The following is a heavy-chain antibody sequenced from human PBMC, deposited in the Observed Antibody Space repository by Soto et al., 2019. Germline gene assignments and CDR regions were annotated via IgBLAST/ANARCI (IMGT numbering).Heavy chain of an antibody. CDR1: GGSISSGGYY. CDR2: IYYSGST. V-gene: IGHV4-31*03. CDR3: ARNEYYYDSSGYFLNWFDP. Sequence: SETLSLTCTVSGGSISSGGYYWSWIRQHPGKGLEWIGYIYYSGSTYYNPSLKSRVAISVDTSKNQFSLKLSSVTAADTAVYYCARNEYYYDSSGYFLNWFDPWGQGTLVTVSS. D-gene: IGHD3-22*01. J-gene: IGHJ5*02.